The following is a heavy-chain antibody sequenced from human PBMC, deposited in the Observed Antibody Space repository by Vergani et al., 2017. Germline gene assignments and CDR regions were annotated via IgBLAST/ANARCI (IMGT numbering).Heavy chain of an antibody. CDR1: GGSISSGGYY. V-gene: IGHV4-31*03. Sequence: QVQLQESGPGLVKPSQTLSLTCTVSGGSISSGGYYWSWIRQHPGKGLEWIGYIYYSGSTYYNPSLKSRLTISVDTSKNQFSLKLSSVTAADTAVYYCARDLGGSGSSTYYYYYGMDVWGQGTTVTVSS. J-gene: IGHJ6*02. CDR3: ARDLGGSGSSTYYYYYGMDV. CDR2: IYYSGST. D-gene: IGHD3-10*01.